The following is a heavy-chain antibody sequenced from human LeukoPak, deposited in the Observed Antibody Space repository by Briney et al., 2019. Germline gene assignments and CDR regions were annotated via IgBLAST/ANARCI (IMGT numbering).Heavy chain of an antibody. V-gene: IGHV4-59*08. CDR2: IYYSGST. CDR1: GGSISSDY. Sequence: PSETLSLTCTVSGGSISSDYWSWIRQPPGKGLEWIGYIYYSGSTNYNPSLKSRVTISVDTSKNQFSLKLTSVTAADTAVYYCARPLGIGRSLGWFDSWGQGTLVTVSS. D-gene: IGHD1-14*01. J-gene: IGHJ5*01. CDR3: ARPLGIGRSLGWFDS.